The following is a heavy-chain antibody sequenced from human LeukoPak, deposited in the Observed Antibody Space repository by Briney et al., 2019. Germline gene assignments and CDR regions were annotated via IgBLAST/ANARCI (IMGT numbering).Heavy chain of an antibody. Sequence: PSETLSLTCTVSGGSISSGGYYWSWIRQPPGKGLEWIGYIYHSGSTYYNPSLKSRVTISVDRSKNQFSLKLSSVTAADTAVYYCASLKSSIAARPGWEVGKTPNWYFDLWGRGTLVTVSS. CDR1: GGSISSGGYY. V-gene: IGHV4-30-2*01. CDR2: IYHSGST. D-gene: IGHD6-6*01. J-gene: IGHJ2*01. CDR3: ASLKSSIAARPGWEVGKTPNWYFDL.